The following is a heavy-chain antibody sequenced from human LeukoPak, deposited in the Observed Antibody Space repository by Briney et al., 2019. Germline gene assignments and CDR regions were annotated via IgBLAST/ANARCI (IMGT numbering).Heavy chain of an antibody. D-gene: IGHD3-22*01. CDR2: IYHSGST. Sequence: PSGTLSLTCAVSGGSISSGNWWSWVRQPPGKGLEWIGEIYHSGSTNYNPSLKSRVTISVDKSKNQFSLKLSSVTAADTAVYYCARVGYAAWLPNWFDPWGQGTLVTVSS. CDR3: ARVGYAAWLPNWFDP. J-gene: IGHJ5*02. CDR1: GGSISSGNW. V-gene: IGHV4-4*02.